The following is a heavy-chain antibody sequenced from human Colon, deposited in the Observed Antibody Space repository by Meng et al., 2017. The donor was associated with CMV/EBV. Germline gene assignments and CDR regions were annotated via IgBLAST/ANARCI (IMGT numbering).Heavy chain of an antibody. V-gene: IGHV3-48*04. D-gene: IGHD6-13*01. Sequence: GESLKISCAASGFIFNSYRMNWVRQAPGKGLEWVSYIGSDGSVLEYADSVKGRFTISRDNAKNSLYLQLNSLRAEDTAVYYCARGLKTAAGTVAFDYWGQGTLVTVSS. CDR3: ARGLKTAAGTVAFDY. CDR2: IGSDGSVL. CDR1: GFIFNSYR. J-gene: IGHJ4*02.